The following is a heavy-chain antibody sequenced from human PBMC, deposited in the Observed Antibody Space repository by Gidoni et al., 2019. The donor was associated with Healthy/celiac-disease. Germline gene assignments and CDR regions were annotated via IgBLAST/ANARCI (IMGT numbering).Heavy chain of an antibody. V-gene: IGHV1-46*03. CDR2: INPSGGST. CDR3: ARSRYCGGDCYAFDY. Sequence: QVQLVQSGAEVKKPGASVKVSCKASGSTFTSYYMHWVRQAPGQGLEWMGIINPSGGSTSYAQKFQGRVTMTRDTSTSTVYMELSSLRAEDTAVYYCARSRYCGGDCYAFDYWGQGTLVTVSS. J-gene: IGHJ4*02. D-gene: IGHD2-21*02. CDR1: GSTFTSYY.